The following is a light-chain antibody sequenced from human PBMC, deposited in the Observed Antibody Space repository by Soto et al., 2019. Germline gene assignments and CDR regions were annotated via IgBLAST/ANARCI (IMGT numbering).Light chain of an antibody. J-gene: IGKJ2*01. CDR2: GAS. V-gene: IGKV3-20*01. CDR3: QLFGSSPLYT. Sequence: EIVLTQSPGTLSLSPGERATLSCRASQSVTSSYLNWYQQKPGQAPRLLMYGASSRATGIPDRFSGSGSGTDFTLTISRLDSEDFAVYYCQLFGSSPLYTFGQGTKLEIK. CDR1: QSVTSSY.